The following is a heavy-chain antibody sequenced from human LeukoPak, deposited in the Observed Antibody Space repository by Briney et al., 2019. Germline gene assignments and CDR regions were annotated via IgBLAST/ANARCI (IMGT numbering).Heavy chain of an antibody. V-gene: IGHV4-59*01. J-gene: IGHJ4*02. CDR2: IYYSGST. CDR3: ARVTGYMIEDYFDY. D-gene: IGHD3-22*01. Sequence: SETLSLTCTVSGGSISSYYWSWIRQPPGKGLEWVGYIYYSGSTNYSPSLRSRVTISVDTSKNEFSLKLRSVTAADTAEYYCARVTGYMIEDYFDYWGQGTLVTVSS. CDR1: GGSISSYY.